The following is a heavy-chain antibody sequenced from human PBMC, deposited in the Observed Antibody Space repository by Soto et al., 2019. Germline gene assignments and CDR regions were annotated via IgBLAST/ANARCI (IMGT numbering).Heavy chain of an antibody. J-gene: IGHJ4*02. V-gene: IGHV3-7*03. Sequence: VGSLRLSCSASGFTFSSYWMSWVREAPGKGLEWVANIKQDGSDTFYAASVKGRFTISRDNAKNMVYLERNSLRAEDTAVYYCAKRSGGYSEFDYWGQGTLVTVSS. D-gene: IGHD5-12*01. CDR2: IKQDGSDT. CDR3: AKRSGGYSEFDY. CDR1: GFTFSSYW.